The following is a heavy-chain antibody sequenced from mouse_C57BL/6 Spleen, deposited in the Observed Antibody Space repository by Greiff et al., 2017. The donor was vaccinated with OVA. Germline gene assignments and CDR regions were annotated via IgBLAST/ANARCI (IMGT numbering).Heavy chain of an antibody. J-gene: IGHJ4*01. D-gene: IGHD1-1*01. Sequence: QVQLQQSGAELARPGASVKLSCKASGYTFTSYGISWVKQRTGQGLEWIGEIYPRSGNTYYNEKFKGKATLTADKSSSTAYIELRSLTSEDSAVYFCARSTTVVATDYAMDYWGQGTSVTVSS. CDR2: IYPRSGNT. V-gene: IGHV1-81*01. CDR3: ARSTTVVATDYAMDY. CDR1: GYTFTSYG.